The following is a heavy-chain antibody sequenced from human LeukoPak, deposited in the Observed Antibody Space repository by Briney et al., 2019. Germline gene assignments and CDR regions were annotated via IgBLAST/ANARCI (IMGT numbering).Heavy chain of an antibody. Sequence: SQTLSLTCTVSGGSISSGSYYWSWIRQPAGKGLEWIGRIYTSGSTNYNPSLKSRVTISVDTSKNQFSLKLSSVTAADTAVYYCARVTVTMVRGVTVYYYYYYMDVWGKGTTVTVSS. D-gene: IGHD3-10*01. CDR1: GGSISSGSYY. J-gene: IGHJ6*03. V-gene: IGHV4-61*02. CDR3: ARVTVTMVRGVTVYYYYYYMDV. CDR2: IYTSGST.